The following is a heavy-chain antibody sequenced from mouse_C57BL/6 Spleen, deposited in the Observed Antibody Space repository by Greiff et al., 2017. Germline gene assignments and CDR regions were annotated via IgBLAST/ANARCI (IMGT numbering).Heavy chain of an antibody. CDR1: GFTFSDYG. CDR3: ARPLPYYYAMDY. CDR2: ISSGSSTI. D-gene: IGHD5-5*01. J-gene: IGHJ4*01. V-gene: IGHV5-17*01. Sequence: EVQRVESGGGLVKPGGSLKLSCAASGFTFSDYGMHWVRQAPEKGLEWVAYISSGSSTIYYADTVKGRFTISRDNAKNTLFLQMTSLRSEDTAMYYCARPLPYYYAMDYWGQGTSVTVSS.